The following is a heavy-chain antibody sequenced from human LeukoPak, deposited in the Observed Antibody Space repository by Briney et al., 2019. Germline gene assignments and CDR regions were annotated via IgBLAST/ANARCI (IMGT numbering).Heavy chain of an antibody. CDR3: AREALRYSSSWTGDY. V-gene: IGHV3-48*03. CDR2: ISSSGSTI. D-gene: IGHD6-13*01. CDR1: GFTFSSYE. Sequence: PGGSLRLSCAASGFTFSSYEMNWVRQAPGKGLEWVSYISSSGSTIYYADSVKGRFTISRDNAKNSLYLQMNSLRAEDTAVYYCAREALRYSSSWTGDYWGQGTLVTVSS. J-gene: IGHJ4*02.